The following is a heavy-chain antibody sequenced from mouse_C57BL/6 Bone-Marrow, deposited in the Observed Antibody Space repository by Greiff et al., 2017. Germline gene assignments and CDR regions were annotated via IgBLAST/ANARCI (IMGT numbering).Heavy chain of an antibody. CDR2: IYPRSGNT. CDR3: ARGAYDPYYFDY. J-gene: IGHJ2*01. CDR1: GYTFTSYG. V-gene: IGHV1-81*01. D-gene: IGHD2-3*01. Sequence: QVQLQQSGAELARPGASVKLSCKASGYTFTSYGLSWVKQRTGQGLEWIGEIYPRSGNTYYNEKFKGKATLTADKSSSTAYMELRSLTSEDSAVYFCARGAYDPYYFDYWGQGTTLTVSS.